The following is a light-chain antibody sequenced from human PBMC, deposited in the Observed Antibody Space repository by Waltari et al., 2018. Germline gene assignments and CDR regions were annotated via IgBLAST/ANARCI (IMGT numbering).Light chain of an antibody. CDR1: QSIGGG. J-gene: IGKJ3*01. V-gene: IGKV1-5*03. CDR2: EAT. CDR3: QRYNSYPIT. Sequence: DIQMTQSPSTLSASVGDRVTITCRASQSIGGGLAWYQQKPGKAPKLLIYEATSLESGVPSRFSASGSGTEFTLTISSLQPDDFATYYCQRYNSYPITFGPGTKVDI.